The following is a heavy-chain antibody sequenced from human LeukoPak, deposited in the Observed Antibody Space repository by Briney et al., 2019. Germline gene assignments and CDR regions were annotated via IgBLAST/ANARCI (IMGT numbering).Heavy chain of an antibody. D-gene: IGHD3-10*01. CDR3: AREISGSPNNWFDP. V-gene: IGHV4-30-4*07. CDR2: IFYSGST. CDR1: GDSLSSGSSC. Sequence: PSETLSLTCAVSGDSLSSGSSCWSWIRQPPGKGLEWIGHIFYSGSTYYNPSLKSRLSMTVDRSKNQFSLNFNSVTAADTAIYYCAREISGSPNNWFDPWGQGTLVTVSS. J-gene: IGHJ5*02.